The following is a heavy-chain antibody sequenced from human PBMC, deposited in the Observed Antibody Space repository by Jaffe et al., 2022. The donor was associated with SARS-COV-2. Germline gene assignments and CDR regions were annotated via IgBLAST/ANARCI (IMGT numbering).Heavy chain of an antibody. V-gene: IGHV5-51*01. J-gene: IGHJ4*02. CDR3: ATRYCTRTNCFAFEN. CDR2: IYPGDSET. Sequence: EVQLVQSGAEVKKPGESLKISCKGSEYTFTTYWIGWVRQMPGKGLEWMGIIYPGDSETRYSPSFQGQVTISADKSISTAYLQWSSLRASDTAMYYCATRYCTRTNCFAFENWGQGTLVTVSS. CDR1: EYTFTTYW. D-gene: IGHD2-2*01.